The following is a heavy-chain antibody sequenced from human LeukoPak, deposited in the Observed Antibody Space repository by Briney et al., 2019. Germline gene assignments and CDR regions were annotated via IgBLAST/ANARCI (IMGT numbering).Heavy chain of an antibody. V-gene: IGHV1-24*01. CDR3: ARGAAEGLDR. CDR2: FDPEDGET. D-gene: IGHD6-13*01. Sequence: GAPVKVSCKVSGYTLTELSMHWVRQAPGKGLEWMGGFDPEDGETIYAQKFQGRVTISRDTSANTAYVEVSSLRSEDTAVYYCARGAAEGLDRWGQGTLVTVSS. J-gene: IGHJ5*02. CDR1: GYTLTELS.